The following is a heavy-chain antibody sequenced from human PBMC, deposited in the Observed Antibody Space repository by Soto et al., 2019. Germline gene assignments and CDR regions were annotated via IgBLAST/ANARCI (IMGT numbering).Heavy chain of an antibody. CDR3: ARAGGDYRFGWFDH. CDR1: GGSVSSPESY. CDR2: IYYSGSS. J-gene: IGHJ5*02. D-gene: IGHD4-17*01. Sequence: SETLSLTCTVSGGSVSSPESYWSWIRQSPGKGLEWIGYIYYSGSSDYNPSLKSRFTISLDTSKNQFYLKLNSVTAADTAVYYCARAGGDYRFGWFDHWGQGALVTVSS. V-gene: IGHV4-30-4*01.